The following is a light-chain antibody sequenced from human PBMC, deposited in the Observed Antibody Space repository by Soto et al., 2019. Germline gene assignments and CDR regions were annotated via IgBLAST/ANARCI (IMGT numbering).Light chain of an antibody. CDR1: HDISNH. CDR3: QQYDDLVPVT. J-gene: IGKJ5*01. CDR2: DAS. V-gene: IGKV1-33*01. Sequence: DIQMTQSPSSLSASVGDRVTITCQASHDISNHLNWFQQKPGKAPNLLIYDASNLETGVPSRFSGSGSGTDFTLTIRSLQPEDTATYYCQQYDDLVPVTFGQGTRLDIK.